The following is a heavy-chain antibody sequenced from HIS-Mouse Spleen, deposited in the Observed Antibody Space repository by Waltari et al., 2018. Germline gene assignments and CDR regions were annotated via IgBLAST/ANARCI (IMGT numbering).Heavy chain of an antibody. CDR3: AREIPYSSSWYDWYFDL. CDR1: GGSISSSSYY. V-gene: IGHV4-39*07. J-gene: IGHJ2*01. Sequence: QLQLQESGPGLVKPSETLSLTCTVSGGSISSSSYYWGWIRQPPGKGLEWIGSIYYRGSTYANPSLKSRVTISVETSKNQFSLKLSSVTAADTAVYYCAREIPYSSSWYDWYFDLWGRGTLVTVSS. D-gene: IGHD6-13*01. CDR2: IYYRGST.